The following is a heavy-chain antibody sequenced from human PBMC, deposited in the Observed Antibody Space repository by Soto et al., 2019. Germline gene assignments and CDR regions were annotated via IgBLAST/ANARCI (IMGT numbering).Heavy chain of an antibody. V-gene: IGHV3-43*01. J-gene: IGHJ6*02. CDR3: AKDICGLHPPYCYGMEV. D-gene: IGHD2-21*01. Sequence: PGESLRLSCGASGFTYNDYTRHRGCQAPGKGLEWVSLISWDGGSTYYADSVKGRFTISRDNSKNSLYLQMNSLRTEDTALYYCAKDICGLHPPYCYGMEVWGQGT. CDR1: GFTYNDYT. CDR2: ISWDGGST.